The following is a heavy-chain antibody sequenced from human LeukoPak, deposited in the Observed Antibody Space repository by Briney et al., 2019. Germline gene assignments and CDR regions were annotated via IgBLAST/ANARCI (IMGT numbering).Heavy chain of an antibody. Sequence: GGSLRLSCAASGFTFSSYWMSWVRQAPGKGLEWVANIKQDGSEKYYVDSVKGRFTISRDNAKNSLYLQMNSLRAEDTAVYYCARDGRYGSGSYYNRRDNWFDPWGQGTLVTVSS. CDR3: ARDGRYGSGSYYNRRDNWFDP. CDR2: IKQDGSEK. J-gene: IGHJ5*02. V-gene: IGHV3-7*01. D-gene: IGHD3-10*01. CDR1: GFTFSSYW.